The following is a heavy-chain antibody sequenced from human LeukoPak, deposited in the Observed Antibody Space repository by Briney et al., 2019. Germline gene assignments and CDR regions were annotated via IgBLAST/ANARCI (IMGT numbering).Heavy chain of an antibody. V-gene: IGHV4-38-2*02. CDR3: ARIFDC. CDR2: AYQSGTT. J-gene: IGHJ4*02. CDR1: GFSISSGHY. Sequence: SSETLSLTCTVSGFSISSGHYWGWVRQPPGAGLEWIGSAYQSGTTYYNPSLKSRVTTSVDMSKNQFSLRLRPVTAADTAVYYCARIFDCWGQGTLVTVSS.